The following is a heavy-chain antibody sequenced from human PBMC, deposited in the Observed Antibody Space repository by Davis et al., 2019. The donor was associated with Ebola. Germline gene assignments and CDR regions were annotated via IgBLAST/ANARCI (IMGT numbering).Heavy chain of an antibody. Sequence: AASVKVSCKASGYTFSTYAIHWVRQAPGQRLEWMGWINGGNGNTKYSQKFQGRVTMTRDTSISTAYMELSRLRSDDTAVYYCAREGYYYDSSGYGMDVWGKGTTVTVSS. CDR3: AREGYYYDSSGYGMDV. D-gene: IGHD3-22*01. CDR2: INGGNGNT. V-gene: IGHV1-3*01. CDR1: GYTFSTYA. J-gene: IGHJ6*04.